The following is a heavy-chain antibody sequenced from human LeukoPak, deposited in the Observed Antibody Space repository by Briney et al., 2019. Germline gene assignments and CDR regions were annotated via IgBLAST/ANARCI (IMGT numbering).Heavy chain of an antibody. V-gene: IGHV4-38-2*01. Sequence: KPSETLSLTCAVSGYSISSGYYWGWIRQPPGKGLEWIGSIYHSGSTYYNPSLKSRVTISVDTSKNQFSLKLSSVTAADTAVYYCASRYGAVAGNSPGGDYWGQGTLVTVSS. J-gene: IGHJ4*02. CDR2: IYHSGST. CDR3: ASRYGAVAGNSPGGDY. CDR1: GYSISSGYY. D-gene: IGHD6-19*01.